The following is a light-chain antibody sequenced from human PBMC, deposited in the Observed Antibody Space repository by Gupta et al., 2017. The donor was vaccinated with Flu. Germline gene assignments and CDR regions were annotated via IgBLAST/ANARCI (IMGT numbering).Light chain of an antibody. CDR1: QGISSY. J-gene: IGKJ4*01. Sequence: PSFLSSSVGDRVTITCRASQGISSYLAWYQQKPGKAPNLLIYAASTLQSGVSSRFRGSGSGTEFTLTISSLQPEDFATYYCQQLNSAPLTFGRGTKVEIK. CDR2: AAS. CDR3: QQLNSAPLT. V-gene: IGKV1-9*01.